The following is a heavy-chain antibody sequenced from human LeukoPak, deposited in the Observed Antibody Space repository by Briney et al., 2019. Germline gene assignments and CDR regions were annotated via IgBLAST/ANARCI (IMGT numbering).Heavy chain of an antibody. CDR3: AKQLGYCSDGSCYFPY. Sequence: GGSLRLSCAASGFTFSSSAMSWVRQAPGKGLEWFSAISNNGGYTYYADSVQGRFTVSRDNSKSTLCLQMNSLRAEDTAVYYCAKQLGYCSDGSCYFPYWGQGTLVTVSS. D-gene: IGHD2-15*01. CDR1: GFTFSSSA. J-gene: IGHJ4*02. CDR2: ISNNGGYT. V-gene: IGHV3-23*01.